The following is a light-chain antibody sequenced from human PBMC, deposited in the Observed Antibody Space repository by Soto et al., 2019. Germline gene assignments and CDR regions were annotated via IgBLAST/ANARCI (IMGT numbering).Light chain of an antibody. J-gene: IGKJ1*01. CDR3: QQYNSYSRWT. V-gene: IGKV1-5*03. CDR1: QSISSW. CDR2: KAS. Sequence: DIQMTQSPSTLSASVGDRVTITCRASQSISSWLAWYQQKPGKAPKLLIYKASSLESGVPSRFSGSGSGTECTLTISSLQPDDFAPYYCQQYNSYSRWTFGQGTKVEIK.